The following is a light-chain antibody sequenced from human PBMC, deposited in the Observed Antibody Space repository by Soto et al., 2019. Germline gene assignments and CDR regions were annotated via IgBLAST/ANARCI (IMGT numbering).Light chain of an antibody. CDR3: CSYAGSSTWV. CDR2: DVN. J-gene: IGLJ3*02. CDR1: SNDVCGYNY. Sequence: QSALTQPRSVSGSPGQSVTISCTGTSNDVCGYNYVSWYQQHPGKAPKLLISDVNKRPSGVPDRFSGSKSGNTASLIISGLQAEDEADYYCCSYAGSSTWVFGGGTKLTVL. V-gene: IGLV2-11*01.